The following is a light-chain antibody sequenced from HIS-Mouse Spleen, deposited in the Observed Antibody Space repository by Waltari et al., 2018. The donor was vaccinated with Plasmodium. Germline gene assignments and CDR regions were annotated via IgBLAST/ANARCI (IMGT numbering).Light chain of an antibody. CDR2: DDS. CDR3: QVWDSSSDHVV. J-gene: IGLJ2*01. Sequence: SYVLTQPPSVSVAPGPTARITCGGDQIGSKSVKWYQQKPGQAPVLVVYDDSDRPSGIPERFSGSNSGNTATLTISRVEAGDEADYYCQVWDSSSDHVVFGGGTKLTVL. CDR1: QIGSKS. V-gene: IGLV3-21*02.